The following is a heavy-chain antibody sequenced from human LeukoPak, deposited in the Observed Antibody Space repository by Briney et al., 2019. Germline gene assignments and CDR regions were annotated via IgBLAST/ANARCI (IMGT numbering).Heavy chain of an antibody. CDR1: GFTFSSYG. Sequence: GGSLRLSCAASGFTFSSYGMSWVRQAPGKGLEWVSAISGSGGSTYYADSVKGRFTISRDNSKNTLYLQMNSLRAEDTAMYYCARRATTERGHSYGLDFWGQGTLVTVSS. CDR2: ISGSGGST. V-gene: IGHV3-23*01. CDR3: ARRATTERGHSYGLDF. J-gene: IGHJ4*02. D-gene: IGHD5-18*01.